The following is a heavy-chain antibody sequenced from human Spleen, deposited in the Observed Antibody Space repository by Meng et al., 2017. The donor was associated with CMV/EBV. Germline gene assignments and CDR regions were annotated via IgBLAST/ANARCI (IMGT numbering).Heavy chain of an antibody. CDR1: GGSISSSSYY. CDR3: ARSNVSQAFDI. V-gene: IGHV4-30-4*08. D-gene: IGHD4-11*01. Sequence: LRLSCTVSGGSISSSSYYWSWIRQPPGKGLEWIGYIYYSGSTYYNPSLKSRVTISVDTSKNQFSLKRSSVTAADTAVYYCARSNVSQAFDIWGQGTMVTVSS. CDR2: IYYSGST. J-gene: IGHJ3*02.